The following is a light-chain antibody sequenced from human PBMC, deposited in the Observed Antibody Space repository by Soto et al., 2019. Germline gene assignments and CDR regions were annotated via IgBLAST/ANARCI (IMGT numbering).Light chain of an antibody. CDR3: QTWGTGIRV. V-gene: IGLV4-69*01. J-gene: IGLJ2*01. Sequence: QAVVTQSPSASASLGASVKLTCTLSSGHSSYAIAWHQQQPEKGPRFLMKLKSDGSHIKGDGIPDRFSGSSSGAERYLTISSLQSEDEADYYCQTWGTGIRVFGGGTKLTVL. CDR2: LKSDGSH. CDR1: SGHSSYA.